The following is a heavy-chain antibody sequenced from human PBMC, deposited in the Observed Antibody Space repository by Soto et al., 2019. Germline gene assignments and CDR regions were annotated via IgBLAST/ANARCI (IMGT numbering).Heavy chain of an antibody. CDR3: ARGGGYCSSTSCSTWRRPGVKYYFDY. V-gene: IGHV4-34*01. CDR1: GGSFSGYY. D-gene: IGHD2-2*02. J-gene: IGHJ4*02. Sequence: SETLSLTCAVYGGSFSGYYWSWIRQPPGKGLEWIGEINHSGSTNYNPSLKSRVTISVDTSKNQFSLKLSSVTAADTAVYYCARGGGYCSSTSCSTWRRPGVKYYFDYWGQGTLVTVSS. CDR2: INHSGST.